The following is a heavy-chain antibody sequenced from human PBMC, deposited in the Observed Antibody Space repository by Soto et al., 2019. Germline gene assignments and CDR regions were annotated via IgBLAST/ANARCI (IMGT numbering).Heavy chain of an antibody. CDR1: GFTFSSYG. J-gene: IGHJ4*02. D-gene: IGHD6-13*01. CDR3: AKEYGSSSLSPDFDY. Sequence: QVQLVESGGGVVQPGRSLRLSCAASGFTFSSYGMHWVRQAPGNGLEWVAVISYDGSNKYYADSVKGRFTISRDNSKNTLYLQMNSLRAEDTAVYYCAKEYGSSSLSPDFDYWGQGTLVTVSS. CDR2: ISYDGSNK. V-gene: IGHV3-30*18.